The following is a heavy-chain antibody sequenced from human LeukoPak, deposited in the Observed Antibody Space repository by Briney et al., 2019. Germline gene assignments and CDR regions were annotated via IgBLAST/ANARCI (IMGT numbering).Heavy chain of an antibody. D-gene: IGHD3-3*01. V-gene: IGHV3-33*01. CDR1: GFTFSSYG. CDR2: IWHDGSIK. Sequence: PGGSLRLSCAASGFTFSSYGMHWVRQAPGKGLEWVAAIWHDGSIKYYADSVKGRFTISRDDSKKNLDLQMNSLRAEDTAVYFCARDRAHYDFWSGYYSLAYGMDVWGLGTTVSVSS. J-gene: IGHJ6*02. CDR3: ARDRAHYDFWSGYYSLAYGMDV.